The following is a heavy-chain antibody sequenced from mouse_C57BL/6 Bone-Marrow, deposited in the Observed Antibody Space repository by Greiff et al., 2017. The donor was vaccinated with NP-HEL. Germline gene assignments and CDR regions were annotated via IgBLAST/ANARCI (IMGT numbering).Heavy chain of an antibody. CDR3: ARHQLYCMDY. Sequence: EVQLVESGGGLVQPGGSLKLSCAASGFTFSDYYMYWVRQTPEKRLEWVAYISNGGGSTYYPDTVKGRFTISRDNAKNTLYLQMSRLKSEDTAMYYCARHQLYCMDYWGQGTSVTVSS. J-gene: IGHJ4*01. V-gene: IGHV5-12*01. CDR2: ISNGGGST. CDR1: GFTFSDYY. D-gene: IGHD2-1*01.